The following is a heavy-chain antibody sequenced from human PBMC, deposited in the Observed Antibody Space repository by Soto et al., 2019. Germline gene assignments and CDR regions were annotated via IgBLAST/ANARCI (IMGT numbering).Heavy chain of an antibody. CDR1: VYTLTKYA. J-gene: IGHJ5*01. CDR3: ARLVGNSWLDS. V-gene: IGHV1-3*01. D-gene: IGHD2-2*01. CDR2: INAGNGNT. Sequence: EASVKVSCKASVYTLTKYAMHWVRQAPGQRLEWMGWINAGNGNTKYSQKFQGRVTINPDTSNNQFSLQLNSVTPDDTAVYYCARLVGNSWLDSWGQGTLVTVSS.